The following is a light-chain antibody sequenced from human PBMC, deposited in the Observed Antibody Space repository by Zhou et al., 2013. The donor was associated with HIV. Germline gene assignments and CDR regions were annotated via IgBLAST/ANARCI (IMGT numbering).Light chain of an antibody. CDR2: AAS. Sequence: DIQMTQSPSSLSASVGDRVTITCRASESISIYLSWYQQKPGRAPKLLIYAASNLQSGVPSRFSGSGSGTDFTLTISSLQPEDFATYYCQQTDSVPYTFGQGTKLEIK. J-gene: IGKJ2*01. V-gene: IGKV1-39*01. CDR1: ESISIY. CDR3: QQTDSVPYT.